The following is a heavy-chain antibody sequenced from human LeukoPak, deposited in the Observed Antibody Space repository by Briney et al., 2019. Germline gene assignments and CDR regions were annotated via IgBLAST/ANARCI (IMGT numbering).Heavy chain of an antibody. V-gene: IGHV1-46*01. J-gene: IGHJ3*02. Sequence: ASVKVSCKASGYTFTSYYMHWVRQAPGQGLEWMGIINPSGGSTSYAQKFQGRVTMTRDMSTSTVYMELSSLRSEDTAVYYCARDRDTAMVGDAFDIWGQGTMVTVSS. CDR1: GYTFTSYY. D-gene: IGHD5-18*01. CDR3: ARDRDTAMVGDAFDI. CDR2: INPSGGST.